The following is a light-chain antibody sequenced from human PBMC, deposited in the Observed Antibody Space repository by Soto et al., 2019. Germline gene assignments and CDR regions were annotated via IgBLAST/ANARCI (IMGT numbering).Light chain of an antibody. CDR2: GAS. CDR3: QQYNNWPPRT. V-gene: IGKV3-15*01. Sequence: EIVMTQSPATLSVSPGERATISCRASQRVSSNLAWYQQKPGQAPRLLIYGASTRATGIPARFSGSGSGTEFTLTISSLQSEDFAVYYCQQYNNWPPRTFGQGTKVEIK. J-gene: IGKJ1*01. CDR1: QRVSSN.